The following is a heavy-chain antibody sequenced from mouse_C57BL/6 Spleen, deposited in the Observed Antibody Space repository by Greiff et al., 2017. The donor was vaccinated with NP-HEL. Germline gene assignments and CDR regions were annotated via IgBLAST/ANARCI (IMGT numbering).Heavy chain of an antibody. CDR1: GFSLSTSGMG. CDR3: ARRAWDGYFDV. V-gene: IGHV8-12*01. Sequence: QVTLKVCGPGILQSSQTLSLTCSFSGFSLSTSGMGVSWIRQPSGKGLEWLAHIYWDDDKRYNPSLKSRLTISKDTSRNQVFLKITSVDTADTATYYCARRAWDGYFDVWGTGTTVTVSS. D-gene: IGHD4-1*01. J-gene: IGHJ1*03. CDR2: IYWDDDK.